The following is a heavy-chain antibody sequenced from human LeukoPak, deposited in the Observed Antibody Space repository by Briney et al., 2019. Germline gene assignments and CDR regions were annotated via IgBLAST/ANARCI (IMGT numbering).Heavy chain of an antibody. CDR2: IYSGGST. CDR3: ARGILTGYYFDY. CDR1: GFTFSSYA. V-gene: IGHV3-66*01. D-gene: IGHD3-9*01. Sequence: GGSLRLSCAASGFTFSSYAMSWVRQAPGKGLEWVSVIYSGGSTYYADSVKGRFTISRDNSKNTLYLQMNSLRAEDTAVYYCARGILTGYYFDYWGQGTLVTVSS. J-gene: IGHJ4*02.